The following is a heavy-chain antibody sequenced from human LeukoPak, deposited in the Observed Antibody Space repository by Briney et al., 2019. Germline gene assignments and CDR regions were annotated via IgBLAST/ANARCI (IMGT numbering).Heavy chain of an antibody. CDR3: AKTYYYDSSGYYLVYYFDY. V-gene: IGHV3-23*01. Sequence: GGSLRLSCAASGFTFSSYAMSWVRQAPGKGLEWVSAISGSGGSTYYADSVKGRFTISRDNSKNTLYLQMNSLRAEDTAVYYRAKTYYYDSSGYYLVYYFDYWGQGTLVTVSS. CDR2: ISGSGGST. D-gene: IGHD3-22*01. J-gene: IGHJ4*02. CDR1: GFTFSSYA.